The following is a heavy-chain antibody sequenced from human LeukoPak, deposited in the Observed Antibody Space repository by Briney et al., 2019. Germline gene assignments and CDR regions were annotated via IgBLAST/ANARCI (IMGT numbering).Heavy chain of an antibody. CDR2: ISYDGSNK. V-gene: IGHV3-30*03. Sequence: PGGSPRLSCAASGFTFSSYGMHWVRQAPGKGLEWVAVISYDGSNKYYADSVKGRFTISRDNSKNTLFLHINSLRAEDTAVYYCARAIVGATGFDYWGQGTLVTVSS. D-gene: IGHD1-26*01. J-gene: IGHJ4*02. CDR3: ARAIVGATGFDY. CDR1: GFTFSSYG.